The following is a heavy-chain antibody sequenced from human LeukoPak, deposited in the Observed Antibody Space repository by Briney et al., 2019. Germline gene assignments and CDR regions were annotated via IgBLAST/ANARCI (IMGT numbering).Heavy chain of an antibody. D-gene: IGHD3-16*02. Sequence: ASVKVSCKASEYTFTAYYMHWVRQAPGQGLEWMGWINPNSGDTIYAQTFQGRVTMTRDTSISAAYMELSRLRSDDTAVYYCARARTYHDYVRETYRQRGGFDYWGQGTQVTVSS. CDR2: INPNSGDT. CDR3: ARARTYHDYVRETYRQRGGFDY. CDR1: EYTFTAYY. J-gene: IGHJ4*02. V-gene: IGHV1-2*02.